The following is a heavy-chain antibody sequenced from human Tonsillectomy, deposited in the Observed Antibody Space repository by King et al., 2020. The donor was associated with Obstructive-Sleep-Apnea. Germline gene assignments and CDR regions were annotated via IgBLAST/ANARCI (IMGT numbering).Heavy chain of an antibody. Sequence: VQLVESGGGVVQPGRSLRLSCAASGFTFSRYAMHWVRQAPGKGLEWVAIISYYGSNKYYADSVKGLFTISRDNSKNTLYLQMNSLRAEDTAVYYCAREEVGAIYFDYWGQGTLVTVSS. CDR2: ISYYGSNK. CDR1: GFTFSRYA. CDR3: AREEVGAIYFDY. V-gene: IGHV3-30*01. D-gene: IGHD1-26*01. J-gene: IGHJ4*02.